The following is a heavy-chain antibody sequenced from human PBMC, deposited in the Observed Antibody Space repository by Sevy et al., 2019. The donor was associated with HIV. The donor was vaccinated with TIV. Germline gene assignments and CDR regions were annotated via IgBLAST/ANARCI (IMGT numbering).Heavy chain of an antibody. D-gene: IGHD6-19*01. CDR1: GYTFTGYH. V-gene: IGHV1-2*02. CDR3: ARAAVDGNHNWFDP. Sequence: ASVKVSCKASGYTFTGYHLHWMRQAPGLGLEWMGWMNPLIGLTQYDEKFQDRVTMTRDTATNTAYLELTRLTLDDTAVYYCARAAVDGNHNWFDPWGQGTLVSVSS. J-gene: IGHJ5*02. CDR2: MNPLIGLT.